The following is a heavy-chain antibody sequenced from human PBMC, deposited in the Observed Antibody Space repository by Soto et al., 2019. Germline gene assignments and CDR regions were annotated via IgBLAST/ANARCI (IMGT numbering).Heavy chain of an antibody. V-gene: IGHV3-23*01. CDR3: AIGGGYCSGGSCYELDY. D-gene: IGHD2-15*01. J-gene: IGHJ4*02. CDR1: GFTFSSYA. Sequence: EVQLLESGGGLVQPGGSLRLSCAASGFTFSSYAMSWVRQAPGKGLEWVSAISGSGGSTYYADSVKGRFTISRDNSNNTLYLQMNSLRAEDTAVYYCAIGGGYCSGGSCYELDYWGQGTLVTVSS. CDR2: ISGSGGST.